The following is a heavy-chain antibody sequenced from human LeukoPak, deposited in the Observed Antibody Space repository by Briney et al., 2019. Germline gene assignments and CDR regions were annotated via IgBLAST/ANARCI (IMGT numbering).Heavy chain of an antibody. D-gene: IGHD3-9*01. CDR1: GFTFSSYS. CDR3: SRSPKRGYFDWLPADYFDY. V-gene: IGHV3-21*01. J-gene: IGHJ4*02. Sequence: GVSLRLSCAASGFTFSSYSMNWVRQAPGKGLEWVSSISSSSSYIYYADSVKGRFTISRDNAKNSLYLQMNSLRAEDTAVYYCSRSPKRGYFDWLPADYFDYWGQGTLVTVSS. CDR2: ISSSSSYI.